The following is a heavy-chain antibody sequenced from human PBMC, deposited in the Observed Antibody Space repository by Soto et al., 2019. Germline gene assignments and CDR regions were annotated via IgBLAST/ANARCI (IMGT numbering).Heavy chain of an antibody. J-gene: IGHJ3*02. D-gene: IGHD2-15*01. Sequence: SETLSLTCTVSGGSISSYYWSWIRQPPGKGLEWIGYIYYSGSTNYNPSLKSRVTISVDTSKNQFSLKLSSVTAADTAVYYCARVGGCSGGSCYWGDDAFDIWGQGTMVTVSS. CDR2: IYYSGST. CDR1: GGSISSYY. V-gene: IGHV4-59*01. CDR3: ARVGGCSGGSCYWGDDAFDI.